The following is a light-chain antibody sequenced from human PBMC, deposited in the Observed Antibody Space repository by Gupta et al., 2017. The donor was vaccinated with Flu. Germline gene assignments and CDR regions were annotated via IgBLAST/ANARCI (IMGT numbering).Light chain of an antibody. J-gene: IGKJ1*01. CDR2: GAS. V-gene: IGKV3-20*01. CDR3: QQYGSSPEWT. Sequence: EIVLTQSPGTLSLSPGERATLSCRASQSVSSSYLAWYQQKPGQAPRLLIYGASSRDTGIPDRFSGSGYGTDFTLTISRREPEDFAVYYCQQYGSSPEWTFGQGTKVEIK. CDR1: QSVSSSY.